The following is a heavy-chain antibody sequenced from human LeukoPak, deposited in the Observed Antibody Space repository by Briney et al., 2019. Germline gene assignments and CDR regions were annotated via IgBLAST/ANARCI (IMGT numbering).Heavy chain of an antibody. Sequence: GVTLSLSCSAYGFTCDDYNLHWVRQARGKGLEWFFSISWDGDNTFYADSVKGRFTISRYNSKNSRYLQMNSLRTEDTALYYCARARVGVTPMYFNYWGQGTLVTVSA. J-gene: IGHJ4*02. CDR3: ARARVGVTPMYFNY. CDR2: ISWDGDNT. V-gene: IGHV3-43*01. D-gene: IGHD4-23*01. CDR1: GFTCDDYN.